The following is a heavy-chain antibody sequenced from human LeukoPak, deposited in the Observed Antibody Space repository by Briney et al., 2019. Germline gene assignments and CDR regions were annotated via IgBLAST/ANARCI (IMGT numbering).Heavy chain of an antibody. CDR2: IYYSGST. V-gene: IGHV4-39*07. D-gene: IGHD5-24*01. CDR1: GGSISSSSYY. Sequence: PSETLSLTCTVSGGSISSSSYYWGWIRQPPGKGLEWIGSIYYSGSTYYNPSLKSRVTISVDTSKNQFSLKLSSVTAADTAVYYCARGDQAFDIWGQGTMVTVSS. J-gene: IGHJ3*02. CDR3: ARGDQAFDI.